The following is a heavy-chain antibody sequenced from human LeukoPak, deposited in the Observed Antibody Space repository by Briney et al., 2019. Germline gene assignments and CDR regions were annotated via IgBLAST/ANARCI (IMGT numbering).Heavy chain of an antibody. Sequence: GGSLRLSCAASGFTSSHYYMSWIRQAPGKGLEWVSYISSSGSTIYYADSVKGRFTISRDNAKNSLYLQMNSLRAEDTAVYYCARESPKGHYYGSGSYSDWGQGTLVTVS. CDR3: ARESPKGHYYGSGSYSD. CDR2: ISSSGSTI. CDR1: GFTSSHYY. J-gene: IGHJ4*02. V-gene: IGHV3-11*01. D-gene: IGHD3-10*01.